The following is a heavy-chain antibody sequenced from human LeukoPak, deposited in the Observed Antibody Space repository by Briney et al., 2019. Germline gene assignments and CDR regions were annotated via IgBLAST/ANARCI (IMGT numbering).Heavy chain of an antibody. D-gene: IGHD3-22*01. CDR1: GLSIGSDFY. CDR3: ARDGDGTMIPGFDY. Sequence: PSETLSHTCSVSGLSIGSDFYWGWIRQPPGKGLEWIGYIFHTGTTHYNPSLKSRVTIAVDTSKNQFSLNLSSVTAADTAVYFCARDGDGTMIPGFDYWGQGTLVTVSS. CDR2: IFHTGTT. V-gene: IGHV4-38-2*02. J-gene: IGHJ4*02.